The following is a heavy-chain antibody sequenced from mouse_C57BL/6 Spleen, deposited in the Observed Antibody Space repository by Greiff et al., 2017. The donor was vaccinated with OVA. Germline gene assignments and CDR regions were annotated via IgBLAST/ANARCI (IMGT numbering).Heavy chain of an antibody. D-gene: IGHD1-1*01. V-gene: IGHV1-52*01. CDR1: GYTFTSYW. Sequence: QVQLKQPGAELVRPGSSVKLSCKASGYTFTSYWMHWVKQRPIQGLAWIGNIDPSDSETHYNQKFKDKATLPVGKYSSTAYMQLSSLTSDDSSVYYCASLSSTDAMDYWGQGTSVTVSS. CDR2: IDPSDSET. CDR3: ASLSSTDAMDY. J-gene: IGHJ4*01.